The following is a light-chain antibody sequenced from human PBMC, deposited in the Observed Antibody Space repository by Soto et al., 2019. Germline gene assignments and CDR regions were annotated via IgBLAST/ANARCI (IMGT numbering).Light chain of an antibody. CDR3: QHYGSLPRT. CDR2: NIA. CDR1: QSVTTSY. Sequence: EIVLTQSPGTLSLSPGERATLSCRASQSVTTSYVAWYQQKPGQAPRLLIFNIASRAAGIPDRFSGSGSGTEFTLSISRLEPEDFAGYYCQHYGSLPRTVGQGTKVEI. J-gene: IGKJ2*02. V-gene: IGKV3-20*01.